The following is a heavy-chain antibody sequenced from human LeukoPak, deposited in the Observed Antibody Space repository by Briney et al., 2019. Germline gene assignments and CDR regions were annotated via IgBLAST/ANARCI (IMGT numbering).Heavy chain of an antibody. D-gene: IGHD5-18*01. V-gene: IGHV3-9*01. J-gene: IGHJ4*02. CDR2: ISWNSGSI. CDR3: AKASYSYGGSFDY. CDR1: GFTFDDYA. Sequence: GGSLRLSCAASGFTFDDYAMHWVRQAPGKGLEWVSGISWNSGSIGYADSVKGRFTISRDNAKNSLYLQMNSLRAEDTALYYCAKASYSYGGSFDYWGQGTLVTVSS.